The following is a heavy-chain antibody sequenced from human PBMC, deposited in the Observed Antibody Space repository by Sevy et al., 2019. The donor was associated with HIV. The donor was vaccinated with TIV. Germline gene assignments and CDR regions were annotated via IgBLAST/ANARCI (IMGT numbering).Heavy chain of an antibody. D-gene: IGHD2-21*02. CDR1: GFTFSSYG. CDR3: ARPDCGGDCYPGYGMDV. CDR2: IWYDGSNK. J-gene: IGHJ6*02. V-gene: IGHV3-33*01. Sequence: GGSLRLSCAASGFTFSSYGMHWVRQAPGKGLEWVAVIWYDGSNKYYAASVKGRFTISSDNSKNTLNLQMNSLRAEDTAVDDCARPDCGGDCYPGYGMDVWGQGTTVTVSS.